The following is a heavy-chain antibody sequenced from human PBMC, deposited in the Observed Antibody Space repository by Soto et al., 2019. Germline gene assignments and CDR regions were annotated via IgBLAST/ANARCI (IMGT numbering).Heavy chain of an antibody. V-gene: IGHV1-8*01. CDR2: MNPNSGNT. CDR3: ARVGIAAPPRLPKRNGMDV. CDR1: GYTFTSYD. Sequence: GASVKVSCKASGYTFTSYDINWVRQATGQGLEWMGWMNPNSGNTGYAQKFQGRVTMTRNTSISTAYMELSSLRSEDTAVYYCARVGIAAPPRLPKRNGMDVWGQGTTVTVSS. D-gene: IGHD6-6*01. J-gene: IGHJ6*02.